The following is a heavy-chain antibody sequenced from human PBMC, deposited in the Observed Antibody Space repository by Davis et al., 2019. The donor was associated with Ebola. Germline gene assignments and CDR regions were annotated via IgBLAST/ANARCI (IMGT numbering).Heavy chain of an antibody. CDR2: ISSSGSTI. CDR1: GFTFSSYE. D-gene: IGHD3-3*01. Sequence: PGGSLTLSCAASGFTFSSYEMNCVRHAPGKGLEWVSYISSSGSTIYYADSVKGRFTISRDNAKNSLYLQMNSLRAEDTAVYYCARLWSGVLPYGMDVWGQGTTVTVSS. CDR3: ARLWSGVLPYGMDV. V-gene: IGHV3-48*03. J-gene: IGHJ6*02.